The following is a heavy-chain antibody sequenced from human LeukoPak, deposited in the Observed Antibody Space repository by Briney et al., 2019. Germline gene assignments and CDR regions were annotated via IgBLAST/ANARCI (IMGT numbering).Heavy chain of an antibody. Sequence: PGGSLGLSCAASGFTFSDYYMSWIRQAPGKGLEWVSYISSSGSTIYYADSVKGRFTISRDNAKNSLYLQMNSLRAEDTAVYYCARGTHRYYDSSGYLDYWGQGTLVTVSS. J-gene: IGHJ4*02. CDR3: ARGTHRYYDSSGYLDY. V-gene: IGHV3-11*01. CDR1: GFTFSDYY. CDR2: ISSSGSTI. D-gene: IGHD3-22*01.